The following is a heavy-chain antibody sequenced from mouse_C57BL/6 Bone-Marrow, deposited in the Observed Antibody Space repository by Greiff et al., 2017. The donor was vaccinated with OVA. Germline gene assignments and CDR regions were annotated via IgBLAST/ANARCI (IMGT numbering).Heavy chain of an antibody. V-gene: IGHV1-54*01. CDR3: ARRYYGSSGTFAY. J-gene: IGHJ3*01. D-gene: IGHD1-1*01. Sequence: QVQLQQSGAELVRPGTSVKVSCKASGYAFTNYLIEWVKQRPGQGLEWIGVINPGSGGTKYNEKFKGKATLTAYKSSSTAYMQLSSLTSEDSAVYFCARRYYGSSGTFAYWGQGTLVTVSA. CDR2: INPGSGGT. CDR1: GYAFTNYL.